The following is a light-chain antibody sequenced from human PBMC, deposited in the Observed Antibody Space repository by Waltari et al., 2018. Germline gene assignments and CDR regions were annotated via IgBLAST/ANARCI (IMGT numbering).Light chain of an antibody. Sequence: EIVLTQSPGTLSLSPGERATLPCRASQGVNRSLAWYQQKHGQAPRLLIYDASTRDTGIPDRFSGSRSGTDFSLTISRLEPDDFAVYYCQKYVSLPATFGQGTKVEIK. CDR1: QGVNRS. V-gene: IGKV3-20*01. CDR3: QKYVSLPAT. J-gene: IGKJ1*01. CDR2: DAS.